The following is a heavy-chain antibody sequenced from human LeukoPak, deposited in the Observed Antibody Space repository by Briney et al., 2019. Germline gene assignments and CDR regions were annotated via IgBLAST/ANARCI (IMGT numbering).Heavy chain of an antibody. J-gene: IGHJ3*01. CDR2: INPNSGGT. CDR1: GYTFTSYA. V-gene: IGHV1-2*02. D-gene: IGHD3-22*01. CDR3: ARDNERRYYYDSSGYYYGS. Sequence: ASVKVSCKASGYTFTSYAMNWVRQAPGQGLEWMGWINPNSGGTNYAQKFQGRVTMTRDTSISTAYMELSRLRSDDTAVYYCARDNERRYYYDSSGYYYGSWGQGTMVTVSS.